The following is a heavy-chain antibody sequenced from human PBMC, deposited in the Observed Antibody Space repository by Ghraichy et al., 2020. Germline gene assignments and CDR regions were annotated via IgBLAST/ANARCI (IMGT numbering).Heavy chain of an antibody. D-gene: IGHD6-13*01. CDR1: GGSISSYY. V-gene: IGHV4-59*08. J-gene: IGHJ3*02. CDR3: ARALGIAAAGTLVGAFDI. CDR2: IYYSGST. Sequence: SEALSLTCTVSGGSISSYYWSWIRQPPGKGLEWIGYIYYSGSTNYNPSLKSRVTISVDTSKNQFSLKLSSVTAADTAVYYCARALGIAAAGTLVGAFDIWGQGTMVTVYS.